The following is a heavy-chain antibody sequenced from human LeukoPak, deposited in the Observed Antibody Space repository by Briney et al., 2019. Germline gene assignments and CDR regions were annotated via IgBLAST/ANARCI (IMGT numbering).Heavy chain of an antibody. CDR3: ARDYCSSTSCHFDY. J-gene: IGHJ4*02. CDR2: IIPIFGTA. D-gene: IGHD2-2*01. CDR1: GGTFSSYA. Sequence: VASVKVSCKASGGTFSSYAISWVRQAPGQGLEWMGRIIPIFGTANYAQKFQGRVTITTDESTSTAYMELRSLRSDDTAVYYCARDYCSSTSCHFDYWGQGTLVTVSS. V-gene: IGHV1-69*05.